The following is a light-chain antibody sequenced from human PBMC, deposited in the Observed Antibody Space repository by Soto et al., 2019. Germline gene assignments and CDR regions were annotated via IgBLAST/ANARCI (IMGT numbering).Light chain of an antibody. CDR1: QRVSDNY. Sequence: EMVVTQSPDTLSSSPGERVTLFCRASQRVSDNYLAWYQQKPGQAPRLLIYGASNRATGIPDRFTGAGSGTDFTLTISRLEPEDFAVYYCQYYDRSVWTFGQGTKVEIK. V-gene: IGKV3-20*01. J-gene: IGKJ1*01. CDR2: GAS. CDR3: QYYDRSVWT.